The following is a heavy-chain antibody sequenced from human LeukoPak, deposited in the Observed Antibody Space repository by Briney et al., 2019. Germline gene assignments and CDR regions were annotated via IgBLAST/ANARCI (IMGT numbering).Heavy chain of an antibody. J-gene: IGHJ4*02. V-gene: IGHV4-59*11. D-gene: IGHD5-18*01. CDR1: GGSMTTHH. Sequence: PSETLSLTCTVSGGSMTTHHWNWIRQTPGKGLEWSVYVFDSGRTKENPSLKSRVTLSADTSKNQLSLRLSSVTDADTAVYYCTTIKRGNIFGYFDFWGQEIMVTVSS. CDR3: TTIKRGNIFGYFDF. CDR2: VFDSGRT.